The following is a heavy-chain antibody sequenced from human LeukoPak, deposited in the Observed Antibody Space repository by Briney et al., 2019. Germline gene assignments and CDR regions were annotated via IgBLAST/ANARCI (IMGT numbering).Heavy chain of an antibody. CDR3: ARTGYCSSTSCYVDVVDY. CDR2: IYYSGST. CDR1: GGSISSYY. Sequence: TSETLSLTCTVSGGSISSYYWIWIRQPPGKGLEWIGYIYYSGSTNYNPSLKSRVTISVDTSKNQFSLKLTSVTAADTAVYYCARTGYCSSTSCYVDVVDYWGQGTLVIVSS. J-gene: IGHJ4*02. D-gene: IGHD2-2*01. V-gene: IGHV4-59*01.